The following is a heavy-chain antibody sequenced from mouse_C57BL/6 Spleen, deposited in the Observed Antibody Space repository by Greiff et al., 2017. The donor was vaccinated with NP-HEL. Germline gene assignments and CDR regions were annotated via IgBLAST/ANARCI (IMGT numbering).Heavy chain of an antibody. V-gene: IGHV5-16*01. CDR2: INYDGSST. D-gene: IGHD1-1*01. CDR3: ARDMTTVGYFDV. CDR1: GFTFSDYY. J-gene: IGHJ1*03. Sequence: DVQLVESEGGLVQPGSSMKLSCTASGFTFSDYYMAWVRQVPEKGLEWVANINYDGSSTYYLDSLKSRFIISRDNAKNILYLQMSSLKSEDTATYYCARDMTTVGYFDVWGTGTTVTVSS.